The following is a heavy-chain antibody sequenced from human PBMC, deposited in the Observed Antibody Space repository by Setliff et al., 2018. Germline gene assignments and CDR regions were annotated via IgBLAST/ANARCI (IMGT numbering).Heavy chain of an antibody. D-gene: IGHD3-10*01. CDR2: ILFSGDT. CDR1: GEAFSNNY. V-gene: IGHV4-34*12. J-gene: IGHJ6*03. CDR3: ARDNRARHYMDV. Sequence: SETLSLTCSVYGEAFSNNYWSWIRQPPGKGLEWIGRILFSGDTYYNPSLNSRVTISADTSKNQFSLNLSSVTAADTAVYYCARDNRARHYMDVWGKGTTVTVSS.